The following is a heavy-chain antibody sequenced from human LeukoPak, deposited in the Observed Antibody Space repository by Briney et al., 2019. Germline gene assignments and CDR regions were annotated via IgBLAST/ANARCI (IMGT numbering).Heavy chain of an antibody. V-gene: IGHV3-74*01. CDR2: INSDGSST. D-gene: IGHD6-6*01. J-gene: IGHJ4*02. CDR3: AVGIAARPFDY. Sequence: PGGSLRLSCAASGFTFSSYWMHWVRQAPGKGLVWVSRINSDGSSTSYADSVKGRFTISRDNSKNTLYLQMNSLRAEDTAVYYCAVGIAARPFDYWGQGTLVTVSS. CDR1: GFTFSSYW.